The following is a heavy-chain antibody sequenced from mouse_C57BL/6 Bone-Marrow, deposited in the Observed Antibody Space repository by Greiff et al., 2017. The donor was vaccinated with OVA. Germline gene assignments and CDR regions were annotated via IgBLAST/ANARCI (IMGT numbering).Heavy chain of an antibody. Sequence: EVQLQQSGPELVKPGASVKISCKASGYTFTDYYMNWVKQSHGKSLEWIGDINPNNGGTSYNQKFKGKATLTVDKSSSTAYMELRSLTSEDSAVYFCARWVDGSSYGFAYWGQGTLVTVSA. D-gene: IGHD1-1*01. CDR1: GYTFTDYY. CDR3: ARWVDGSSYGFAY. V-gene: IGHV1-26*01. CDR2: INPNNGGT. J-gene: IGHJ3*01.